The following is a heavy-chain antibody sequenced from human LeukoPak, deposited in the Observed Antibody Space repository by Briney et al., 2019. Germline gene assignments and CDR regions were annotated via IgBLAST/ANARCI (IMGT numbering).Heavy chain of an antibody. CDR2: ISWNSGSI. CDR1: GFTFDDYA. D-gene: IGHD3-10*01. CDR3: AKAFYGSGSYMPYAFDI. J-gene: IGHJ3*02. Sequence: PGRSLRLSCAASGFTFDDYAMHWVRQAPGKGLEWVSGISWNSGSIGYADSVKGRFTISRDNAKNSLYLQMNSLRAEDTALYYCAKAFYGSGSYMPYAFDIWGQGTMVTVSS. V-gene: IGHV3-9*01.